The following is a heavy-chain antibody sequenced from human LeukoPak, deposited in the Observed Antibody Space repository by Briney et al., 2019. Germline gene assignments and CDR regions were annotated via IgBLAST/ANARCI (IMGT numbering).Heavy chain of an antibody. Sequence: GGSLRLSCAASGFTFTSYAMSWVRQAPGKGLEWVSAISGSGGSTYYADSVKGRFTISRDNSKNTLYLQMNSLRAEATAVYYCAKAGHILTGYQRPDGFDIWGQGTTVTVSS. CDR2: ISGSGGST. J-gene: IGHJ3*02. CDR1: GFTFTSYA. V-gene: IGHV3-23*01. D-gene: IGHD3-9*01. CDR3: AKAGHILTGYQRPDGFDI.